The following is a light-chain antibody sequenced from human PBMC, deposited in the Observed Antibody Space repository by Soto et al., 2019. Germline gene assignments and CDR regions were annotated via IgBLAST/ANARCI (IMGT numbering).Light chain of an antibody. CDR2: NVY. CDR1: SSNIGAGYD. J-gene: IGLJ1*01. CDR3: NSYTSASTYV. Sequence: QSVLTQPPSVSGAPGQRVTISCTGSSSNIGAGYDVHWYQQHPGKAPKLMIYNVYSRPSGVSSRFSGSKSGNTASLTISWLQADDEADYYCNSYTSASTYVFGTGTKVTVL. V-gene: IGLV1-40*01.